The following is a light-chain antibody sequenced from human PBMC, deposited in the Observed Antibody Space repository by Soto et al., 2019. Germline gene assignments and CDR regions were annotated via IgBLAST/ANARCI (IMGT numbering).Light chain of an antibody. CDR1: QSVLYSSNNKSY. V-gene: IGKV4-1*01. CDR2: WAS. J-gene: IGKJ2*01. Sequence: DIVMTQSPDSLAVSLGERATINCKSSQSVLYSSNNKSYLAWYQQKPGQPPKLLIYWASTRESGVPDRFSGSGSGPDFTLTISSLQAEDVAVYYCQQYYSTPYTFGQGTKLEIK. CDR3: QQYYSTPYT.